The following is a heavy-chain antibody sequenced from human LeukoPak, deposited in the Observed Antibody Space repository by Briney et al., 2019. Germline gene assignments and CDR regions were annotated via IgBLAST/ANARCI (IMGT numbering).Heavy chain of an antibody. CDR2: IYASGIT. CDR1: GDSISSYY. D-gene: IGHD1-26*01. Sequence: SETLSLTCSVSGDSISSYYWSWIRQPAGKGLEWIGRIYASGITNYNPSPRSRVTMSVDTSKNQFSLKLSSVTAADTAVYYCARRMGDWGQGPLVTVSS. V-gene: IGHV4-4*07. CDR3: ARRMGD. J-gene: IGHJ4*02.